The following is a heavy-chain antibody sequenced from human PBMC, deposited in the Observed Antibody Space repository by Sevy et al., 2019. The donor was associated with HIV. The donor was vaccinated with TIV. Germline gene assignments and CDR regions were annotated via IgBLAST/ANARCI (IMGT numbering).Heavy chain of an antibody. V-gene: IGHV7-4-1*02. CDR1: GYTFTSYA. CDR3: ARDVHGPVYSSGIGENYYGMDV. CDR2: INTNTGNP. J-gene: IGHJ6*02. Sequence: ASVKVSCKASGYTFTSYAMNWVRQAPGQGLEWMGWINTNTGNPTYAQGFTGRFVFSLDTSVSTAYLQISSLKAEENVVNYCARDVHGPVYSSGIGENYYGMDVWGQGTTVTVSS. D-gene: IGHD6-19*01.